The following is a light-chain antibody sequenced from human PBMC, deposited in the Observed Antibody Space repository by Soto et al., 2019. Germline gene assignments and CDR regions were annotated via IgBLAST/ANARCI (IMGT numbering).Light chain of an antibody. V-gene: IGKV3-11*01. Sequence: EIVLTQSPATLSLSPGERATLSCRASQSVSSYLAWYQQKPGQAPRLLIYDASNRATGIPARFSGSGSGTDFTLTISSLEPEDFAFYYCQQPPLTCGGGTKVEIK. CDR1: QSVSSY. CDR2: DAS. J-gene: IGKJ4*02. CDR3: QQPPLT.